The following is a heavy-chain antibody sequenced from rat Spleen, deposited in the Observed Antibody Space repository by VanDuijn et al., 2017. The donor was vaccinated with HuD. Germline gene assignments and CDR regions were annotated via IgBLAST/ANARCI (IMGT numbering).Heavy chain of an antibody. V-gene: IGHV2-4*01. CDR1: GFSLVNKG. Sequence: QVQLKESGPGLVQPSQTLSLTCTVSGFSLVNKGVAWVRQPPGKGLEWIGAISESGNTYYNSALKSRLSINRDTSKNQVFLKMNSLQTDDTGTYYCTRDHGGRYFDYWGQGVMVTVSS. CDR3: TRDHGGRYFDY. J-gene: IGHJ2*01. D-gene: IGHD1-11*01. CDR2: ISESGNT.